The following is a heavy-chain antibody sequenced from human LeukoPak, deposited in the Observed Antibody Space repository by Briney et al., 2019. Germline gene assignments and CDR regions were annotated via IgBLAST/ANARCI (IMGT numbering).Heavy chain of an antibody. CDR2: IYTSGST. D-gene: IGHD3-10*01. Sequence: SETLSLTCTVSGGSISSYYWSWIRQPAGKGLEWIGRIYTSGSTNYNASLKSRVTMSVDTSKNQFSLKLSSVTAADTAVYYCARAHGSGSYYFSFDYWGQGTLVTVSS. V-gene: IGHV4-4*07. J-gene: IGHJ4*02. CDR3: ARAHGSGSYYFSFDY. CDR1: GGSISSYY.